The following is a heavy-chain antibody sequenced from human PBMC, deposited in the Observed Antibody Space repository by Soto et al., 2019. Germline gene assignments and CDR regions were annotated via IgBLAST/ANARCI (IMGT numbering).Heavy chain of an antibody. D-gene: IGHD3-3*01. CDR3: ARSRRITIFGVVYPGLDP. CDR2: IIPIFGTA. CDR1: GGTFSSYA. J-gene: IGHJ5*02. V-gene: IGHV1-69*01. Sequence: QVQLVQSGAEVKKPGSSVKVSCKASGGTFSSYAISWVRQAPGQGLEWMGGIIPIFGTANYAQKFQGRVTITADESTSTAYVELSSLRSEDTAVYYCARSRRITIFGVVYPGLDPWGQGTLVTVSS.